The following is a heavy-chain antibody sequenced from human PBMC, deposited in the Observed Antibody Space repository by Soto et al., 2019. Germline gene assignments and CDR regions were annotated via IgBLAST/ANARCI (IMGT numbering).Heavy chain of an antibody. CDR2: INVGNGNT. CDR3: ARSVGAARSDY. Sequence: QVQLVQSGAEVKKPGASVKVSCEASGYTFTSYAIHWVRQAPGQRLEWMGWINVGNGNTKYSQKFQGRVTITRDTSASTAYMELSSLRSEDTAVYYCARSVGAARSDYWGQGTLVTVSS. D-gene: IGHD1-26*01. V-gene: IGHV1-3*01. J-gene: IGHJ4*02. CDR1: GYTFTSYA.